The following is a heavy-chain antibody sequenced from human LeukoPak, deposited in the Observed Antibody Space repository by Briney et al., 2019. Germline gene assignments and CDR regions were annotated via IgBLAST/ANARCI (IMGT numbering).Heavy chain of an antibody. CDR2: CRSRDYGVTT. D-gene: IGHD4-11*01. J-gene: IGHJ3*02. Sequence: LSLTCTVSGYSISSGYYWGWIRQPPGKGLEWVALCRSRDYGVTTEYAASVKGRFSISRDDSKSIAYLQMNSLKTEDTAVYYCTRDSDDYSDSDEFDVFDIWGQGTMVTVSS. CDR1: GYSISSGYY. V-gene: IGHV3-49*03. CDR3: TRDSDDYSDSDEFDVFDI.